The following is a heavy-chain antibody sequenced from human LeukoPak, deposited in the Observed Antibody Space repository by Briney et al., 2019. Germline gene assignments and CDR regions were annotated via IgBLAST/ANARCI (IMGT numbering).Heavy chain of an antibody. CDR2: INSDGSST. J-gene: IGHJ4*02. CDR1: GFTFSSYW. Sequence: GGSLRLSCAASGFTFSSYWMHWVRQAPGKGLVWVSRINSDGSSTSYADSVKGRFTISRDNAKNTLYLQMNSLRAEDTAVYYCAKSRDSSGYYIGYWGQGTLVTVSS. V-gene: IGHV3-74*01. CDR3: AKSRDSSGYYIGY. D-gene: IGHD3-22*01.